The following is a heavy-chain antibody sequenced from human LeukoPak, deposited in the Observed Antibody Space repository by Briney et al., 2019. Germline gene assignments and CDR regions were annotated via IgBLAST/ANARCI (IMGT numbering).Heavy chain of an antibody. D-gene: IGHD3-3*01. Sequence: PGGSLRLSCVASGLTFSNAWMNWVRQAPGKGLEWVGRIKSKTNGGTIDYAAPVKGRFTISRDDSKNTLYLQMNSLKTEDTAVYYCTTDIGLLEPYFDYWGQGTLVTVSS. V-gene: IGHV3-15*01. J-gene: IGHJ4*02. CDR1: GLTFSNAW. CDR2: IKSKTNGGTI. CDR3: TTDIGLLEPYFDY.